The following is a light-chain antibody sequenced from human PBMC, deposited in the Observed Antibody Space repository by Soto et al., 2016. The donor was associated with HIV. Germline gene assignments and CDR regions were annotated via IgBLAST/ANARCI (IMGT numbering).Light chain of an antibody. Sequence: DLVKTQFPLSLPVTPGEPASISCRSTQSLLHGNGYNSLDWYLQNPGQSPQVLISVGSNRASGVPDRISGSGSGTDFTLKISRVEAEDVGVYYCMQALQTPRTFGQGTKVEIK. CDR3: MQALQTPRT. J-gene: IGKJ1*01. V-gene: IGKV2-28*01. CDR2: VGS. CDR1: QSLLHGNGYNS.